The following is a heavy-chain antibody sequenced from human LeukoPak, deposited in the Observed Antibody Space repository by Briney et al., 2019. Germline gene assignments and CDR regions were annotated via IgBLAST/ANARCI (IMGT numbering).Heavy chain of an antibody. V-gene: IGHV3-33*01. D-gene: IGHD3-10*01. CDR2: IWYDGSNK. Sequence: PGGSLRLSCAASGFTFSSYGMHWVRQAPGKGLEWVAVIWYDGSNKYYADSVKGRFTISRDNSKNTLYLQVNSLRAEETSLYYRARGPNGNPELLLWFGELLSDFDYWGQGTLVTVSS. CDR3: ARGPNGNPELLLWFGELLSDFDY. CDR1: GFTFSSYG. J-gene: IGHJ4*02.